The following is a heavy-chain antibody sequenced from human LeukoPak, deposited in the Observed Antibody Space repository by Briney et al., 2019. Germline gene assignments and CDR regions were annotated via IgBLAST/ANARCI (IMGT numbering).Heavy chain of an antibody. J-gene: IGHJ5*02. Sequence: GGSLRLSCAASGFSFSSSWMHWFRQGPGKGLVWVSRITSDGRTTIYADSVKGRFSISRDNSKNTLYLQMNSLRAEDTAVYYCARDQTSVAGTGYNWFDPWGQGTLVTVSS. V-gene: IGHV3-74*01. CDR2: ITSDGRTT. CDR1: GFSFSSSW. D-gene: IGHD6-19*01. CDR3: ARDQTSVAGTGYNWFDP.